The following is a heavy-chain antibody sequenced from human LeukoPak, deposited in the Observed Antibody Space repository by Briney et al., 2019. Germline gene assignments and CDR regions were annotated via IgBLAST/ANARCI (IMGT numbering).Heavy chain of an antibody. CDR3: ARDSGYGDLGY. J-gene: IGHJ4*02. Sequence: PSETLSLTCAVYGGSSSGYYWSWIRQPPGKGLEWIGEINHSGSTNYNPSLKSRVTISVDTSKNQFSLKLSSVTAADTAVYYCARDSGYGDLGYWGQGTLVTVSS. CDR1: GGSSSGYY. D-gene: IGHD4-17*01. V-gene: IGHV4-34*01. CDR2: INHSGST.